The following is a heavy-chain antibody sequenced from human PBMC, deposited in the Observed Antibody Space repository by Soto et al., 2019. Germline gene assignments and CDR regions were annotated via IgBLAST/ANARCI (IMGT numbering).Heavy chain of an antibody. CDR2: LSLAGSNE. V-gene: IGHV3-30*04. J-gene: IGHJ1*01. CDR3: AKEGDPGIAAADQAEYFQH. Sequence: PGGSLRLSCTASGFTFSSFVMHCVRQAPGKGLEWVATLSLAGSNEKYADSVKGRFTISRDNSKNTLYLQMNSLRAEDTAVYYCAKEGDPGIAAADQAEYFQHWGQGTL. CDR1: GFTFSSFV. D-gene: IGHD6-13*01.